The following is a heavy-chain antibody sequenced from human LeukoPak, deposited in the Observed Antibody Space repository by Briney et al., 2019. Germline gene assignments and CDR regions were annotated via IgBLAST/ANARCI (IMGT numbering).Heavy chain of an antibody. CDR1: GFRFSVYS. CDR2: INSFSSVM. V-gene: IGHV3-48*02. D-gene: IGHD6-19*01. Sequence: GGSLRLSCAASGFRFSVYSMNWVRQAPGKGLEWVSYINSFSSVMYYADSVRGRFTITRDDAKNSLYLQMNSPRDEDAAIYYCARDTTTVAAVRTFDYWGQGTLVTVSS. CDR3: ARDTTTVAAVRTFDY. J-gene: IGHJ4*02.